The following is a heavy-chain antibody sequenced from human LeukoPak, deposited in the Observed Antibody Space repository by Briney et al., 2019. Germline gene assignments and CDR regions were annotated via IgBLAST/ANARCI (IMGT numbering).Heavy chain of an antibody. CDR1: GGSISSSSYY. V-gene: IGHV4-39*07. J-gene: IGHJ5*02. Sequence: SETLSLTCTVSGGSISSSSYYWGWIRQPPGKGLEWIGSVYYSGSTYYNPSLKSRVTISVDASKNQFSLKLSSVTAADTAVYYCARERRAGWYCSSTSCPNWFDPWGQGTLVTVSS. CDR2: VYYSGST. D-gene: IGHD2-2*01. CDR3: ARERRAGWYCSSTSCPNWFDP.